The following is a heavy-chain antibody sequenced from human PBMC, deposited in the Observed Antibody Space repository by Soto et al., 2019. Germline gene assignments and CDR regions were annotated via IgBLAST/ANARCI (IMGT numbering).Heavy chain of an antibody. CDR1: GFTFSTYW. Sequence: EVQLVESGGDLVQPGGSLRLSCAASGFTFSTYWMTWVRQAPGKGLEWVANIKEDGSDKYYVDSVQGRFTISRDKAKVSLSLQMDSLRAEDTAVYFCATGHITARDYWGKGTLVTVSS. D-gene: IGHD1-20*01. J-gene: IGHJ4*02. CDR3: ATGHITARDY. V-gene: IGHV3-7*01. CDR2: IKEDGSDK.